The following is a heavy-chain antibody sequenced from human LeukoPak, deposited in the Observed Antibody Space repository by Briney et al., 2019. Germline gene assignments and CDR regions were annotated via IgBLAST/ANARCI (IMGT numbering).Heavy chain of an antibody. J-gene: IGHJ3*02. CDR3: ARGWNTTPRSGFDI. CDR1: GFTFSSYS. V-gene: IGHV3-74*01. CDR2: INNDGSIT. Sequence: AGGSLRLSCAASGFTFSSYSMNWVRQAPGKGLVWVSNINNDGSITTYADSVKGRFTISRDNVKNTLFLQMNSLGAEDTALYYCARGWNTTPRSGFDIWGLGTMVTVSS. D-gene: IGHD1/OR15-1a*01.